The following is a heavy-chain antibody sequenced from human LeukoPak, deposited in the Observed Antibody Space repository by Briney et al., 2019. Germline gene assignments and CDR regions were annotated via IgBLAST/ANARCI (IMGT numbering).Heavy chain of an antibody. D-gene: IGHD1-26*01. CDR3: ARSASSIVGATSNNYYYYMDV. CDR1: GGTFSSYA. CDR2: IIPIFGTA. V-gene: IGHV1-69*13. J-gene: IGHJ6*03. Sequence: ASVKVSCKASGGTFSSYAISWVRQGPGQGLEWMGGIIPIFGTANYAQKFQGRVTITADESTSTAYMELSSLRSEDTAVYYCARSASSIVGATSNNYYYYMDVWGKGTTVTISS.